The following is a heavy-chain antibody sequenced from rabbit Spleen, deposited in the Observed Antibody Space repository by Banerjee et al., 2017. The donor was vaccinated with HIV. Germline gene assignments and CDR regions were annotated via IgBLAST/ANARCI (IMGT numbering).Heavy chain of an antibody. CDR2: IDPVFGIT. J-gene: IGHJ4*01. CDR1: GFTLSSYY. CDR3: ARGGYGGHIYTMGL. V-gene: IGHV1S7*01. Sequence: QLEESAGGLVQPGGSLKLSCKASGFTLSSYYMNWVRQAPGKGLEWIGYIDPVFGITYYANWVSGRFSISRENAQNTVFLQMTSLTAADTATYFCARGGYGGHIYTMGLWGPGTLVTVS. D-gene: IGHD4-2*01.